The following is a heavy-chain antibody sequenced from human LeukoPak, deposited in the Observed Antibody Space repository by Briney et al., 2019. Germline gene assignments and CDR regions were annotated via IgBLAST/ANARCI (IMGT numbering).Heavy chain of an antibody. Sequence: SETLSLICAVYGGSFSGYYWSWIRQPPGKGLEWIGEINHSGSTNYNPSLKSRVTISVDTSKNQFSLKLSSVTAADTAVYYCASHGKRYNWKIDYWGQGTLVTVSS. CDR1: GGSFSGYY. V-gene: IGHV4-34*01. J-gene: IGHJ4*02. CDR3: ASHGKRYNWKIDY. D-gene: IGHD1-20*01. CDR2: INHSGST.